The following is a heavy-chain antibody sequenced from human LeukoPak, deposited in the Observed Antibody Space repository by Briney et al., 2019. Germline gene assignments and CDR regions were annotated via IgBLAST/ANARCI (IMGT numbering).Heavy chain of an antibody. CDR1: GGSFSGYY. Sequence: MPSETLSLTCAVYGGSFSGYYWSWIRQPPGKGLEWIGEINHTGSTNYNPSLKSRVTISVDTSKNQFSLRLSSVTAADTAVFYCARGSNSNWHGDAFDVWGRGTMVTVSS. V-gene: IGHV4-34*01. D-gene: IGHD1-1*01. J-gene: IGHJ3*01. CDR2: INHTGST. CDR3: ARGSNSNWHGDAFDV.